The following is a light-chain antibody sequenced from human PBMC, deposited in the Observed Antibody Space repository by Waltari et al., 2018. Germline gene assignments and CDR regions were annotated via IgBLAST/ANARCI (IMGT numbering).Light chain of an antibody. J-gene: IGKJ4*01. Sequence: RASQTSGARCLPRYQQKPGPPPRLVIYGASIRATAIPDRFSGSGSGTDFTLTISRLEPEDFAVYYCQQYDGSSVTFGGGTKVEIK. CDR2: GAS. V-gene: IGKV3-20*01. CDR3: QQYDGSSVT. CDR1: QTSGARC.